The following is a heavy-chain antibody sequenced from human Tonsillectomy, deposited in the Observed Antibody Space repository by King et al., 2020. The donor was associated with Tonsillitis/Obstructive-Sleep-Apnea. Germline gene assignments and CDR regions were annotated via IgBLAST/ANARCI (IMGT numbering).Heavy chain of an antibody. D-gene: IGHD1/OR15-1a*01. J-gene: IGHJ4*02. Sequence: QLVQSGAEVKKPGESLKISCKGAGYTFTNYWICLVRQMPGKGREWMWIIYPGDSDTRYSPSFQGHVTISADKSISNAYLQWSSLKASDTAMYYCARHEQQQTYCDFWGQGTLVTVSS. CDR1: GYTFTNYW. V-gene: IGHV5-51*01. CDR3: ARHEQQQTYCDF. CDR2: IYPGDSDT.